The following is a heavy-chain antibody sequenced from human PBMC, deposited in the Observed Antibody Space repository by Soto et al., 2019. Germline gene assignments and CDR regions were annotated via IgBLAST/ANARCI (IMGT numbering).Heavy chain of an antibody. CDR1: GFTFSEYY. Sequence: VGSLRLSCAASGFTFSEYYMSWIRQAPGKGPEWVSSITSGSTKYYADAVKGRFTISRDNAKNLVYLQMNFLRAEDTAIYYCAREFYHYYMDVWGKGTTVTVSS. CDR2: ITSGSTK. CDR3: AREFYHYYMDV. J-gene: IGHJ6*03. V-gene: IGHV3-11*01.